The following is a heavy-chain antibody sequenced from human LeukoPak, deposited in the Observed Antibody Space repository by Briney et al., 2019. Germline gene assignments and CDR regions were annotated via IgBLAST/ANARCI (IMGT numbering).Heavy chain of an antibody. CDR2: INSDGSWT. J-gene: IGHJ4*02. CDR3: VSFYETY. V-gene: IGHV3-74*01. Sequence: GGSLRLSCAASGNYWMHWVRQVPGKGLVWVSHINSDGSWTSYADSVKGRFTISKDNAKNTVYLQMNSLGAEDTAVYYCVSFYETYWGRGTLVTVSS. CDR1: GNYW. D-gene: IGHD2/OR15-2a*01.